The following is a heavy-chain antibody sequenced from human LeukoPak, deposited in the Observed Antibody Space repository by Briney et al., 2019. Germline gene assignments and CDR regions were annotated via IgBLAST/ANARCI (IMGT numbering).Heavy chain of an antibody. CDR2: INSDGSWT. J-gene: IGHJ4*02. CDR3: VSFYETY. V-gene: IGHV3-74*01. Sequence: GGSLRLSCAASGNYWMHWVRQVPGKGLVWVSHINSDGSWTSYADSVKGRFTISKDNAKNTVYLQMNSLGAEDTAVYYCVSFYETYWGRGTLVTVSS. CDR1: GNYW. D-gene: IGHD2/OR15-2a*01.